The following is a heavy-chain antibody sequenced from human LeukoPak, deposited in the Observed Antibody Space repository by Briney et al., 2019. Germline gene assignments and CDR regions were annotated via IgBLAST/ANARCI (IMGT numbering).Heavy chain of an antibody. CDR3: ARDGKYCSGGSCYSTHFDY. D-gene: IGHD2-15*01. J-gene: IGHJ4*02. V-gene: IGHV3-23*01. CDR1: GFTFSSYA. Sequence: GGSLRLSCAASGFTFSSYAMSWVRQAPGKGLEWVSVITGPGGNTYYTDSVKGRFTVSRDNSKNTLYLQMNSLRAEDTAVYYCARDGKYCSGGSCYSTHFDYWGQGTLVTVSS. CDR2: ITGPGGNT.